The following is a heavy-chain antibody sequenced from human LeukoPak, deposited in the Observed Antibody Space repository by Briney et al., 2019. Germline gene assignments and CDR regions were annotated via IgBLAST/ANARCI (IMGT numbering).Heavy chain of an antibody. D-gene: IGHD6-13*01. CDR2: ISSSSSYI. Sequence: PGGSLRLSCAASGFTFTNYAMTWVRQAPGKGLQWVSSISSSSSYIYYADSVKGRFTISRDNAKNSVYLQMNSLTDEDTGVYYCARGGGSGRYGLPFDSWGQGTLVTVSS. CDR3: ARGGGSGRYGLPFDS. V-gene: IGHV3-21*01. CDR1: GFTFTNYA. J-gene: IGHJ4*02.